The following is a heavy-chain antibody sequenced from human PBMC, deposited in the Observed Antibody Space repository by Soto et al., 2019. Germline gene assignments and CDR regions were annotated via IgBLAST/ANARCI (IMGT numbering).Heavy chain of an antibody. D-gene: IGHD5-18*01. CDR1: GGTFSSYA. Sequence: GASVKVSCKASGGTFSSYAISWVRQAPGQGLEWMGGIIPIFGTANYAQKFQGRVTITADESTSTAYMELSSLRSEDTAVYYCARDRAAMVTNYYYYYGMDVWGQGTTVTVSS. J-gene: IGHJ6*02. CDR2: IIPIFGTA. CDR3: ARDRAAMVTNYYYYYGMDV. V-gene: IGHV1-69*13.